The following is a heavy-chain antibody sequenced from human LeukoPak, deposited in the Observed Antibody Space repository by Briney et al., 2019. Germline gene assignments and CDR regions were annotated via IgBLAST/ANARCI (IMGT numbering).Heavy chain of an antibody. V-gene: IGHV4-61*08. Sequence: SETLSLTCTVSGGSISSGGYSWSWIRQHPGKGLEWIGYIYYSGSTNYNPSLKSRVTISVDTSKNQFSLKLSSVTAADTAVYYCARHKVSRLAFIYGDYEATDVWGQGTTVTVSS. CDR3: ARHKVSRLAFIYGDYEATDV. CDR1: GGSISSGGYS. J-gene: IGHJ6*02. CDR2: IYYSGST. D-gene: IGHD4-17*01.